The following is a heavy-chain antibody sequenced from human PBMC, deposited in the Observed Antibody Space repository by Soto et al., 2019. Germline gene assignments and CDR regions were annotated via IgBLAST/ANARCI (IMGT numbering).Heavy chain of an antibody. Sequence: PGGSLRLSCAASGFAFTSYWMHWLRQAPGKGLAWVARIKSDGSSADYADSVKGRFTISRDNAKNSLHLQMNSLRAEDTAVYYCTRDASRDSSARGWFDPWGPGTLVTVSS. CDR2: IKSDGSSA. J-gene: IGHJ5*02. D-gene: IGHD6-13*01. CDR1: GFAFTSYW. CDR3: TRDASRDSSARGWFDP. V-gene: IGHV3-74*01.